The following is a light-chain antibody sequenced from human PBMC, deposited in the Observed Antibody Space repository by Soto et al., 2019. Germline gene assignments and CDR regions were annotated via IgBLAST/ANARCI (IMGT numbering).Light chain of an antibody. CDR2: VGTGGIVG. J-gene: IGLJ2*01. Sequence: QLVLTQPPSASASLGASVTLTCTLSSGYSNYKMDWYQQRPGKGPRFVMRVGTGGIVGSKGDGIPDRFSVLGSGLNRYLTIKNIQEEDESDYHCGADHGSGSNFVVVFGGGTKLTVL. CDR3: GADHGSGSNFVVV. V-gene: IGLV9-49*01. CDR1: SGYSNYK.